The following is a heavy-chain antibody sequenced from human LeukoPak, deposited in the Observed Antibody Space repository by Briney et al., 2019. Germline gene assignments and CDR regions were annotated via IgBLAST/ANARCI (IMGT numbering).Heavy chain of an antibody. J-gene: IGHJ4*02. Sequence: PGGSLRLSCAASGFTFSSYGMHWVRQAPGKGLEWVAVISYDGSNKYYADSVKGRFTISRDNSKDTLYLQMNSLRAEDTAVYYCAKGTRRYSSPTYFDYWGQGTLVTVSS. CDR3: AKGTRRYSSPTYFDY. D-gene: IGHD6-13*01. V-gene: IGHV3-30*18. CDR2: ISYDGSNK. CDR1: GFTFSSYG.